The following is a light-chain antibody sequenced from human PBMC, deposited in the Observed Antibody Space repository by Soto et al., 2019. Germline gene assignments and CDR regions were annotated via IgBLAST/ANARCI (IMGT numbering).Light chain of an antibody. CDR2: SNN. J-gene: IGLJ1*01. V-gene: IGLV1-44*01. CDR3: AAWDDSPTGYV. Sequence: QSVLTQSPSASGTPGQRVTISCSGSSSNIGSNTVNWYQQLPGTAPKLLIYSNNQRPTGVPDRFSGSKSGTSASLAISGLQSEDEADYYCAAWDDSPTGYVFGTGTKVTVL. CDR1: SSNIGSNT.